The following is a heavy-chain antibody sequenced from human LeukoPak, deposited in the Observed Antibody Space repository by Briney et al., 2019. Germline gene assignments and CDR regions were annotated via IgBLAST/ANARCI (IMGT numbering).Heavy chain of an antibody. CDR1: GGSLSSGDYY. J-gene: IGHJ4*02. V-gene: IGHV4-30-4*01. CDR2: IYYSGST. CDR3: GRVLYSAYVID. D-gene: IGHD5-12*01. Sequence: PSETLSLTCTVSGGSLSSGDYYWGWVRQPPGTGLEWIGYIYYSGSTYYNPSLKSRLTISVDTSKTQFSLRLSSVTAADTAVYYCGRVLYSAYVIDWGQGTLVTVSS.